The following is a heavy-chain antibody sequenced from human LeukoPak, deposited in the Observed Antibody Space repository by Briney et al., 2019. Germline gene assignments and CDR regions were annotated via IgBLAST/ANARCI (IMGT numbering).Heavy chain of an antibody. CDR2: IWYDGTNK. J-gene: IGHJ3*02. D-gene: IGHD3-10*01. CDR1: GFTFSTYG. CDR3: ARDYVLFSDYYRPGNFDDAFDI. V-gene: IGHV3-33*01. Sequence: GRSLRLSCAASGFTFSTYGMHWVRQAPGKGLEWVALIWYDGTNKYYGDSVKGRFTISRDNSKNTLYLQMNSLRAEDTSVYYCARDYVLFSDYYRPGNFDDAFDIWGQGTMVAVSS.